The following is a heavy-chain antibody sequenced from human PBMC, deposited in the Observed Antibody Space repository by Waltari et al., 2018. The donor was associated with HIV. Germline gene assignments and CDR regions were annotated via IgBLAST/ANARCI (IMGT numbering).Heavy chain of an antibody. V-gene: IGHV4-4*08. J-gene: IGHJ1*01. CDR2: IHHSGSA. D-gene: IGHD6-19*01. CDR3: ARGWATEAGSTMRAGYFQF. CDR1: GASVMGYS. Sequence: QARLEQSGPGLGKPSETVSLTCSVVGASVMGYSSSWIRQSPGMGLEWIGYIHHSGSANSNPSLKNRVTISMDTSKNQVSLNLRSVSARDAAMYFCARGWATEAGSTMRAGYFQFWGQGTLVTVSS.